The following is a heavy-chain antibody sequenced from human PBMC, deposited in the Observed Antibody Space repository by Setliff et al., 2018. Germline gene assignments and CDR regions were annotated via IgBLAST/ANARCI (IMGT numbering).Heavy chain of an antibody. Sequence: SETLSLTCTVSGGSVGGGSYYWSWIRQPPGKGLEWIGYVYYTGTTNYDPSLKSRVTISVDPSKNQVSLKLSSATAADTAVYYCARDRTAYNYGMDVWGQGTTVTVSS. D-gene: IGHD5-18*01. CDR2: VYYTGTT. CDR1: GGSVGGGSYY. V-gene: IGHV4-61*01. CDR3: ARDRTAYNYGMDV. J-gene: IGHJ6*02.